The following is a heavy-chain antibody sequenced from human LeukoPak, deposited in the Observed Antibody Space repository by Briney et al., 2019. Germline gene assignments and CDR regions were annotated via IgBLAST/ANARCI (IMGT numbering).Heavy chain of an antibody. CDR3: ARDPYCSSTSCPWTYYYYYGMDV. D-gene: IGHD2-2*01. J-gene: IGHJ6*02. Sequence: PGGSLRLSCAASGFTFSSYGMHWVRQAPGKGLEWVAVIWYDGSNKYYADSVKGRFTISRDNSKNTLYLQMNSLRAEDTAVYYCARDPYCSSTSCPWTYYYYYGMDVWGQGTTVTVSS. CDR1: GFTFSSYG. V-gene: IGHV3-33*08. CDR2: IWYDGSNK.